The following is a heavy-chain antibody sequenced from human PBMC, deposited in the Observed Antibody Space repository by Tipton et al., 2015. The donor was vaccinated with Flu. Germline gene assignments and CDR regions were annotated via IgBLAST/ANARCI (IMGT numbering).Heavy chain of an antibody. D-gene: IGHD5/OR15-5a*01. Sequence: PGLVKPSETLSLTCTVSGFSIGSGYYWGWIRQSPEKGLEWLGSIFHSGKTYYNPSLKSRVTISLDTSKNQFSLKLNSVTAADTALYYCARDRNGVYHNDAFDIWGQGTLVTVSS. CDR3: ARDRNGVYHNDAFDI. CDR2: IFHSGKT. CDR1: GFSIGSGYY. V-gene: IGHV4-38-2*02. J-gene: IGHJ3*02.